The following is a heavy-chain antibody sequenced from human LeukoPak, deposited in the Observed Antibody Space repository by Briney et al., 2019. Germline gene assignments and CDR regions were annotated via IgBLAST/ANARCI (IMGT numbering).Heavy chain of an antibody. Sequence: GGSLRLSCAASGFAFNSLAMSWVRQAPGKGLEWVSVISSSGGSIYYADSVKGRFTISRDNSKNALSLQMNSLRAEDTAVYYCAQGLGPTWFDPWGQGTLVTVSS. CDR1: GFAFNSLA. V-gene: IGHV3-23*01. CDR3: AQGLGPTWFDP. CDR2: ISSSGGSI. D-gene: IGHD7-27*01. J-gene: IGHJ5*02.